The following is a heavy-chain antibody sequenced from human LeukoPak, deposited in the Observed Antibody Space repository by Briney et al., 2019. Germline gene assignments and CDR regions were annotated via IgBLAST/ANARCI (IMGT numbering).Heavy chain of an antibody. D-gene: IGHD3-9*01. Sequence: PGGSLRLSCAASGFTFSSYGMHWVRQAPGKGLEWVAFIRYDGSNKYYADSVKGRFTISRDNSKNTLYLQMNSLRAEDTAVYYCAKKAGVTGYYSHTDYWGQGTLVTVSS. J-gene: IGHJ4*02. CDR2: IRYDGSNK. V-gene: IGHV3-30*02. CDR1: GFTFSSYG. CDR3: AKKAGVTGYYSHTDY.